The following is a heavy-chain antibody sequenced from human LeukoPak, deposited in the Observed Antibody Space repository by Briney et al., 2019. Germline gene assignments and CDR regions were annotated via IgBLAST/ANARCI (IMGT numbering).Heavy chain of an antibody. Sequence: SETLSLTCTVSGYSISSGYYWGWIRQPPGKGLEWIGSIYHSGSTYYNPSLKSRVTISVDTSKNQFSLKLSSVTAADTAVYYCARGMTTVTPWFDPWGQGTLVTVSS. V-gene: IGHV4-38-2*02. CDR2: IYHSGST. CDR3: ARGMTTVTPWFDP. CDR1: GYSISSGYY. J-gene: IGHJ5*02. D-gene: IGHD4-17*01.